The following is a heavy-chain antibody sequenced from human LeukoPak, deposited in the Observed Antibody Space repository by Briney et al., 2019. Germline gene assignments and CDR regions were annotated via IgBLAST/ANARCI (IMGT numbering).Heavy chain of an antibody. CDR2: INSDGSST. V-gene: IGHV3-74*01. CDR3: ARAASSGIAVAEDY. Sequence: PGGSLRLSCAASGFTFSTYWMHWVRQAPGKGLVWVSHINSDGSSTNYADSVKGRFTISRDNAKNTLYLQMNSLRAEDTAVYYCARAASSGIAVAEDYWGQGTLVTVSS. J-gene: IGHJ4*02. CDR1: GFTFSTYW. D-gene: IGHD6-19*01.